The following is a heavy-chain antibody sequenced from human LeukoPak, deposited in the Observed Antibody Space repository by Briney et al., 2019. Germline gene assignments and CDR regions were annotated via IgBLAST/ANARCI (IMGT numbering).Heavy chain of an antibody. CDR2: INHSGST. V-gene: IGHV4-34*01. J-gene: IGHJ4*02. CDR3: AREIAAAGRNY. CDR1: GGSFSGYY. D-gene: IGHD6-13*01. Sequence: SETLSLTCAVYGGSFSGYYWSWIRQPPGKGLEWIGEINHSGSTNYNPSLKSRVTISVDTSKNQFSLKLSSVTAADTAVYYCAREIAAAGRNYWGQGTLDTVSS.